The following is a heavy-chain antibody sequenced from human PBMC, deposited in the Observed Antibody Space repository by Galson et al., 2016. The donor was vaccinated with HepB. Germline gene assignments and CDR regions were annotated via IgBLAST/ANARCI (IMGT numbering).Heavy chain of an antibody. CDR3: ARDHDHLGGYSTPGDAVDI. CDR1: GFTFNDYW. CDR2: INEDGSYR. Sequence: SLRLSCAASGFTFNDYWMHWVRQVPGKGLVWVSRINEDGSYRDFADSVKGRFTISRDNAKNTLYLQMNSLRAEDSAIYYCARDHDHLGGYSTPGDAVDIWGQGTQVTVFS. J-gene: IGHJ1*01. V-gene: IGHV3-74*01. D-gene: IGHD4-23*01.